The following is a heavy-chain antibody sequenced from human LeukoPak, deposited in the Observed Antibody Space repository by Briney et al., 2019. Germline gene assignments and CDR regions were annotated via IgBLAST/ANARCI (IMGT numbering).Heavy chain of an antibody. V-gene: IGHV3-23*01. CDR2: ISGSGGST. D-gene: IGHD1-26*01. Sequence: PGGSLRLSCAASGFTFSSYGMSWVRQAPGKGLEWVSAISGSGGSTYYADSVKGRFTISRDNSKNTLYLQMNSLRAEDTAVYYCAKASGSYYYYYGMDVWGQGTTVTVSS. J-gene: IGHJ6*02. CDR1: GFTFSSYG. CDR3: AKASGSYYYYYGMDV.